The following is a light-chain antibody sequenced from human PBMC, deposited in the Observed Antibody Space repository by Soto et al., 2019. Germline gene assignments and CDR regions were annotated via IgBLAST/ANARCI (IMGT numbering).Light chain of an antibody. J-gene: IGLJ1*01. CDR2: DVN. Sequence: QSALTQPASVSGSPGQSITISCTGTSSDVGGYKFVSWYQQHPGKAPKFLIYDVNVRPSGVSDRFSGSKSGNTASLTISGLQAEDEADYYCCSYTSGSRYVFGTGTKLPS. V-gene: IGLV2-14*01. CDR3: CSYTSGSRYV. CDR1: SSDVGGYKF.